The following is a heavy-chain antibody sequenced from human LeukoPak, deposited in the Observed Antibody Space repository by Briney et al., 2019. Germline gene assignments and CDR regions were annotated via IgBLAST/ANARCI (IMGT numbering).Heavy chain of an antibody. V-gene: IGHV4-4*02. J-gene: IGHJ5*02. CDR3: ARVTVLIYVWGSYRYNWFDP. CDR2: IYHSGST. Sequence: SGTLSLTCAVSGGSISSSNWWSWVRQPPGKGLEWIGEIYHSGSTNYNPSLKSRVTISVDTSKNQFSLKLSSVTAADTAVYYCARVTVLIYVWGSYRYNWFDPWGQGTLVTVSS. D-gene: IGHD3-16*02. CDR1: GGSISSSNW.